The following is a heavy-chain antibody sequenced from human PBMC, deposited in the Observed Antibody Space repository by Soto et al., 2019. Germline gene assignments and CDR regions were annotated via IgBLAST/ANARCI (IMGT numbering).Heavy chain of an antibody. CDR3: AKATLSLGGVGGIRYYYCAMDV. V-gene: IGHV3-23*01. D-gene: IGHD3-10*01. J-gene: IGHJ6*02. Sequence: GESLSPSCPVSGSSFSSFAMSCVRQVPGERLEWVSSILGSVCSTYYADSMKGRFTISRDNTRNTLYLQMNGLGAEDTAVDYGAKATLSLGGVGGIRYYYCAMDVWGRGTTVTVSS. CDR2: ILGSVCST. CDR1: GSSFSSFA.